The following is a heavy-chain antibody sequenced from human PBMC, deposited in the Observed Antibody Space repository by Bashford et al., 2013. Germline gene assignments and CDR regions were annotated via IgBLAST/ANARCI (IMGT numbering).Heavy chain of an antibody. Sequence: WVRQAPGQGLEWMGWISAYNGNTNYAQKLQGRVTMTTDTSTSTAYMELRSLRSDDTAVYYCARSSTYYDSSGYYYTNPYDYWGQGTLVTVSS. D-gene: IGHD3-22*01. V-gene: IGHV1-18*01. CDR3: ARSSTYYDSSGYYYTNPYDY. J-gene: IGHJ4*02. CDR2: ISAYNGNT.